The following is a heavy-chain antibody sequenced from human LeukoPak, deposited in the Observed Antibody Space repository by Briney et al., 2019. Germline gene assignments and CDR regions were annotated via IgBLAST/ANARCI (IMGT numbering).Heavy chain of an antibody. V-gene: IGHV4-31*03. CDR3: AAVVPAAANAFDI. D-gene: IGHD2-2*01. CDR2: IYYSGST. CDR1: GGSISSDHYY. Sequence: SQTLSFTCTVSGGSISSDHYYWSWIRQYPGQGLEWIGYIYYSGSTYYNPSLKSRVTISVDTSKKQFSLKLTSVTAADTAVYYCAAVVPAAANAFDIWGQGTMVTVSS. J-gene: IGHJ3*02.